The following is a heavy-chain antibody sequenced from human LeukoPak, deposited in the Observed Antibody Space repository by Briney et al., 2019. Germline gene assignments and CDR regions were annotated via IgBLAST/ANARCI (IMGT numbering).Heavy chain of an antibody. D-gene: IGHD6-13*01. CDR3: ARGPLYSSSWYVY. CDR2: IYYSGST. Sequence: SETLSLTCTVSGGSISSYYWSWIRQPPGKGLEWIAYIYYSGSTNYNPSLKSRVTISVDTSKNQFSMKLSSVTAADTAVYYCARGPLYSSSWYVYWGQGTLVTVSS. CDR1: GGSISSYY. J-gene: IGHJ4*02. V-gene: IGHV4-59*08.